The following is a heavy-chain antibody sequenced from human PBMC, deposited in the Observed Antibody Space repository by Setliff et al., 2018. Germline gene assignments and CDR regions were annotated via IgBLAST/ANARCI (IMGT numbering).Heavy chain of an antibody. V-gene: IGHV4-59*11. CDR3: ARDRSTVIRGVTSFFHYYMDV. J-gene: IGHJ6*03. Sequence: PSETLSLTCTVSGGSIGPHYWSWIRQAPGKGLEWIGHIFYSDTAKYNPSLGSRAAISVDSSKNQFSLKLRSVTAADTAVYYCARDRSTVIRGVTSFFHYYMDVWGGGTTVTVSS. CDR2: IFYSDTA. D-gene: IGHD3-10*01. CDR1: GGSIGPHY.